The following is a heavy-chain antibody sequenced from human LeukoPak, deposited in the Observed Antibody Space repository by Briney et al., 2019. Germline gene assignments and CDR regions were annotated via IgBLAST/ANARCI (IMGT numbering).Heavy chain of an antibody. CDR2: ISSSGSTI. J-gene: IGHJ4*02. D-gene: IGHD6-6*01. V-gene: IGHV3-48*03. CDR1: GFTFSSYE. CDR3: ASPLYSSSN. Sequence: GGSLRLSCAASGFTFSSYEMNWVRQAPGKGLEWVSYISSSGSTIYYADSVKGRFTISRDNAKNSLYLQMISLRAEDTAVYYCASPLYSSSNWGQGTLVTVSS.